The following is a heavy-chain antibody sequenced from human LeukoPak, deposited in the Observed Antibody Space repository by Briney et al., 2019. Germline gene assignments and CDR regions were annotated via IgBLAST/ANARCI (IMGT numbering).Heavy chain of an antibody. J-gene: IGHJ3*02. Sequence: SETLSLTCTVSGGSISSYYWSWIRQPPGKGLEWIGYIYYSGSTNYNPSLKSRVTISVDTSKNQFSLKLSSVTAADTAVYYCARGAHLYDSSGYEAFDIWGQGTMVTVSS. V-gene: IGHV4-59*01. CDR2: IYYSGST. CDR1: GGSISSYY. CDR3: ARGAHLYDSSGYEAFDI. D-gene: IGHD3-22*01.